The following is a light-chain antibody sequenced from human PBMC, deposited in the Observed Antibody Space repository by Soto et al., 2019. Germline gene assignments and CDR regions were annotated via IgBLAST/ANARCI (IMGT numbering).Light chain of an antibody. CDR1: QSVSSN. J-gene: IGKJ4*01. CDR3: QEYNFWPLT. CDR2: VAS. V-gene: IGKV3-15*01. Sequence: EIVMTQSPATLSVSPGERATLSCRASQSVSSNLACYQQKPGQTPNLLIYVASTRATGIPARFSGSGSGTEFTLTISSLQHEDFAVYSCQEYNFWPLTFGGGTKVEFK.